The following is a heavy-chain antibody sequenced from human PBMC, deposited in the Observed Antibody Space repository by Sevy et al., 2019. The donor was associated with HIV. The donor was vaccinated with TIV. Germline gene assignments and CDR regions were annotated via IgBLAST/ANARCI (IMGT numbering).Heavy chain of an antibody. V-gene: IGHV3-23*01. CDR2: ISGSGGDT. Sequence: GGSLRLSCAASGFTFSSYWMSWVRQAPGKGLEWISSISGSGGDTKYADSVKGRFTISRDNSKNTLYLQMNSLRAEDTAVYYCAKDQGDYIWGTYRHWGQGTLVTVSS. D-gene: IGHD3-16*02. J-gene: IGHJ4*02. CDR3: AKDQGDYIWGTYRH. CDR1: GFTFSSYW.